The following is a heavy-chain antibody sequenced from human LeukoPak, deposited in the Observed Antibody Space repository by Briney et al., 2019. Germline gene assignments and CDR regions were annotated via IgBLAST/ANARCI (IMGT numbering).Heavy chain of an antibody. CDR1: GGSFSGYY. Sequence: PSETLSLTCAVYGGSFSGYYWSWIRQPPGKGLEWIGEINHSGSTNYNPSLKSRVTISVDTSKNQFSLKLSSVTAADTAVYYCARRRGGYSGPYYYYMDVWGKGTTVTVSS. CDR3: ARRRGGYSGPYYYYMDV. D-gene: IGHD5-12*01. V-gene: IGHV4-34*01. J-gene: IGHJ6*03. CDR2: INHSGST.